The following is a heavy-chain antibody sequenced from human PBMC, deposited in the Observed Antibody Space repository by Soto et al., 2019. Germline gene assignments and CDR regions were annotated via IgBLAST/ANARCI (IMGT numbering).Heavy chain of an antibody. CDR3: AHRAVLCSGGTCYSHPFDF. CDR2: IYWDDDK. J-gene: IGHJ4*02. Sequence: QITLKESGPTLVKPTQTLTLTCTFSGFSLTTTGVGVGWIRQPPGKALEWLAIIYWDDDKRYSPSLKSRLTITKDTSKNQVVLTMTNMDHVDTATYFCAHRAVLCSGGTCYSHPFDFWGQGTLVTVSS. V-gene: IGHV2-5*02. CDR1: GFSLTTTGVG. D-gene: IGHD2-15*01.